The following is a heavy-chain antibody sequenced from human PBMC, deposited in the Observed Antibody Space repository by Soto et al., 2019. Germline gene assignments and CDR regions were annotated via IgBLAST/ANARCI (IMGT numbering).Heavy chain of an antibody. CDR3: ARDNWITVRGWFDP. CDR2: IYYSGST. CDR1: GGSIRGYY. V-gene: IGHV4-59*12. Sequence: LGTPAHTCAASGGSIRGYYWSSIRQPPGKGLEWIGYIYYSGSTNYNPSLKSRVTISVDTSKNQFSLKLSSVTAADTAIYYCARDNWITVRGWFDPWGQGTPVTVS. D-gene: IGHD3-16*01. J-gene: IGHJ5*02.